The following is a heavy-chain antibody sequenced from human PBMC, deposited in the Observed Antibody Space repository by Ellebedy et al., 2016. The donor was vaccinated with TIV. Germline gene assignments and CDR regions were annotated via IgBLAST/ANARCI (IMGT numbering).Heavy chain of an antibody. D-gene: IGHD3-10*01. CDR2: IFGTA. V-gene: IGHV1-69*01. Sequence: IFGTANCAQKFQDRVTITADESTRTAYMELSSLRSEDTAVYYCARDFLRAPDGSESYNNWFDPWGQGTLVTVSS. CDR3: ARDFLRAPDGSESYNNWFDP. J-gene: IGHJ5*02.